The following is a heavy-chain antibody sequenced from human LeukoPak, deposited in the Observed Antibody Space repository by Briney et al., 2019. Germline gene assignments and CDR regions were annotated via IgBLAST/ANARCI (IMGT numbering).Heavy chain of an antibody. Sequence: GGSLRLSCAASGFTFSSYWMSWVRQAPGKGLEWVTNIKQDGGEKYYVDSVKGRFIISRDNAKNSLYLQMNSLRAEDTAVYYCARPGGYSYAYYYYYYMDVWGKGTTVTVAS. V-gene: IGHV3-7*01. D-gene: IGHD5-18*01. CDR3: ARPGGYSYAYYYYYYMDV. CDR1: GFTFSSYW. CDR2: IKQDGGEK. J-gene: IGHJ6*03.